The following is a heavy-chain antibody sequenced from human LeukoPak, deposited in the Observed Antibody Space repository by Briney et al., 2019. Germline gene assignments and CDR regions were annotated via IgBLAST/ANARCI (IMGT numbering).Heavy chain of an antibody. J-gene: IGHJ4*02. CDR2: INPSGGST. Sequence: ASVKVSCKASGYTFTSYYMHWVRQAPGQGLEWMGIINPSGGSTSYAQKFQGRVTMTRDMSTSTVYMELSSLRSDDTAVYYCARGSPPRVYYDRSGYYSYYFDYWGQGTLVTVSS. CDR1: GYTFTSYY. CDR3: ARGSPPRVYYDRSGYYSYYFDY. D-gene: IGHD3-22*01. V-gene: IGHV1-46*01.